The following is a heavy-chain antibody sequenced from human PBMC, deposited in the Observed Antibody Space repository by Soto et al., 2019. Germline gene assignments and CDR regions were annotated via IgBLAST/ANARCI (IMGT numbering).Heavy chain of an antibody. CDR3: ARGPPYYDILTGLFFDY. J-gene: IGHJ4*02. V-gene: IGHV4-30-4*01. CDR2: IYYRGST. CDR1: GGSISSGDYY. Sequence: QVQLQESGPGLVKPSQTLSLTCTVSGGSISSGDYYWSWIRQPPGRGLEWIGYIYYRGSTYYNPCINXRXTXSXXPSQNQFSLKLSSVTAADTAVYYCARGPPYYDILTGLFFDYWGQGSLVTVSS. D-gene: IGHD3-9*01.